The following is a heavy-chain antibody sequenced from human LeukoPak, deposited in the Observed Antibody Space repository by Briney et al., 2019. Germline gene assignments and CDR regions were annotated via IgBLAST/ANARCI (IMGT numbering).Heavy chain of an antibody. CDR3: ARDLYSSSYRDY. D-gene: IGHD6-6*01. Sequence: GGSLRLSRAASGFTFSSYEMNWVRQAPGKGLEWVSYISSSGSTIYYADSVKGRFTISRDNAKNSLYLQMNSLRAEDTAVYYCARDLYSSSYRDYWGQGTLVTVSS. CDR1: GFTFSSYE. V-gene: IGHV3-48*03. CDR2: ISSSGSTI. J-gene: IGHJ4*02.